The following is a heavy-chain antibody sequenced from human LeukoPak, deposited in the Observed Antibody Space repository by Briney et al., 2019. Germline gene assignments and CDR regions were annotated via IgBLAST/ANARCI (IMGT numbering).Heavy chain of an antibody. V-gene: IGHV1-2*02. J-gene: IGHJ6*03. Sequence: ASVKISCKASGYTFTSFDINWVRQATGQGLEWMGWMNPNSGGTNYAQKFQGRVTMTRDTSISTAYMELSRLRSDDTAVYYCARARYCSGGSCGGYYYYMDVWGKGTTVTVSS. CDR3: ARARYCSGGSCGGYYYYMDV. CDR2: MNPNSGGT. D-gene: IGHD2-15*01. CDR1: GYTFTSFD.